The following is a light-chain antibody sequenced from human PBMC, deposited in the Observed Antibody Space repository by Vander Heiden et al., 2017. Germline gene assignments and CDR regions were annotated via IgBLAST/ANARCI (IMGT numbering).Light chain of an antibody. V-gene: IGLV1-51*02. J-gene: IGLJ2*01. CDR2: END. CDR1: SYNIGQPF. CDR3: GVWDGSLSAVL. Sequence: QSALTHPPSAAAAPGKKVTIPCSGSSYNIGQPFVFWYQQFPGTAPKLLMNENDRRPSGIPDRFAGSKSSTSATLGITGLQTGDEADYYCGVWDGSLSAVLFGGGTKLTVL.